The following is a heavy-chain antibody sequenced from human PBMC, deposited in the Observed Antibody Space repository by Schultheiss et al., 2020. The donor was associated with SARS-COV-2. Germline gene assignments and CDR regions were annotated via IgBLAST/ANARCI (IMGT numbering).Heavy chain of an antibody. V-gene: IGHV3-48*01. D-gene: IGHD2/OR15-2a*01. CDR2: ISSYSSTI. J-gene: IGHJ3*02. CDR1: GLTFRTYS. Sequence: GGSLRLSCAASGLTFRTYSMNWVRQAPGKGLEWVSYISSYSSTIYYADSVKGRFTISRDNAKNSLYLQMNSLRAEDTAVYYCARGKGSEYYPNAFDIWGQGTTVTVSS. CDR3: ARGKGSEYYPNAFDI.